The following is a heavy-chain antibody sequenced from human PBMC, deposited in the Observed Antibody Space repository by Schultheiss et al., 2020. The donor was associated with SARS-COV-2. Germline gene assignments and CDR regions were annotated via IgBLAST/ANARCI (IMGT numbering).Heavy chain of an antibody. CDR3: ARVGYCSGGSCSNGWFDP. CDR1: GGSITSYY. V-gene: IGHV4-59*01. Sequence: SETLSLTCTVSGGSITSYYWSWIRQPPGKGLDWIGYIYYSGSTNYNPSLKSRVTMSVDTSKSQFSLKLTSVTAADTAMYYCARVGYCSGGSCSNGWFDPWGQGTLVTVSS. J-gene: IGHJ5*02. CDR2: IYYSGST. D-gene: IGHD2-15*01.